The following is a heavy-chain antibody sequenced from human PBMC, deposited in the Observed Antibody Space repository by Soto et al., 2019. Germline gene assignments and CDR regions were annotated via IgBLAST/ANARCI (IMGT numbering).Heavy chain of an antibody. CDR2: ITWNGGRI. D-gene: IGHD4-4*01. J-gene: IGHJ4*02. CDR1: GFTFDNYA. V-gene: IGHV3-9*01. Sequence: EVQLVESGGGLVQPGRSLRLSCEASGFTFDNYAMHWVRQGPGTGLEWVAGITWNGGRIHYADSVKGRFTISRDNTKNSLSLQINSLRAEDTALYFCVRGFYTVDYYFDFWCQGTQVTVSS. CDR3: VRGFYTVDYYFDF.